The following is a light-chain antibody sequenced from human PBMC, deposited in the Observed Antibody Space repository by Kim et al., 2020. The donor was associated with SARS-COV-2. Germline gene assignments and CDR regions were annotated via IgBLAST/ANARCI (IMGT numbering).Light chain of an antibody. J-gene: IGLJ3*02. CDR1: NIGSKN. CDR2: TDT. CDR3: LVWDSNTWV. V-gene: IGLV3-9*01. Sequence: MALGQKARITCRGNNIGSKNVHWYQQKAGQAPVLVIYTDTTRPSGIPERFSGSNSGNTATLTISRAQAGDEADYYCLVWDSNTWVFGGGTQLTVL.